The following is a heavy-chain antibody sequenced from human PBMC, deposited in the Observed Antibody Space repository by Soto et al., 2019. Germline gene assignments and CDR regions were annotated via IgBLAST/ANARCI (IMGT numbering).Heavy chain of an antibody. CDR3: ARQGSWPYYYYGLDV. V-gene: IGHV1-18*01. D-gene: IGHD1-26*01. CDR1: GYTFTTSG. Sequence: QVQLVQSGPEVKKPGASVKVSCEASGYTFTTSGISWVRQAPGQGLEWMGWISTYNGDTNSAQKFQGRVTMTADTSPGTAYMELMSLKSDDTAVYYCARQGSWPYYYYGLDVWGQGTTVTVSS. J-gene: IGHJ6*02. CDR2: ISTYNGDT.